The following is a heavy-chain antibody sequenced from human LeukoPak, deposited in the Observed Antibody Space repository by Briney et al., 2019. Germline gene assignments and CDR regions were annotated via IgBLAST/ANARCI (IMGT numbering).Heavy chain of an antibody. V-gene: IGHV4-59*01. CDR2: IYYSGST. Sequence: SETLSLTCTVSGGSISSYYWSWIRQPPGKGLEWIGYIYYSGSTNYNPSLKSRVTISVDTSKNQFSLKLSSVTAADTAVYYCARVFKAPLWVFDYWGQGTLVTVSS. J-gene: IGHJ4*02. CDR3: ARVFKAPLWVFDY. D-gene: IGHD2/OR15-2a*01. CDR1: GGSISSYY.